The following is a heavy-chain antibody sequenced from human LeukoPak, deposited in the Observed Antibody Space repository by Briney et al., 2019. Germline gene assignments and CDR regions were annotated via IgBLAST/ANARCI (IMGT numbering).Heavy chain of an antibody. D-gene: IGHD6-19*01. CDR3: AKTTTGYSSGRYPGWPVDY. V-gene: IGHV3-23*01. CDR2: ISGSGGGT. Sequence: PGGSLRFSCAASGFTFSSYAVSWVGQAQGKGLKWVSAISGSGGGTYYADSVKGRFTISRDNSKNTLYLQMNSLSTEDTAVYYCAKTTTGYSSGRYPGWPVDYWGQGTLVTVSS. J-gene: IGHJ4*02. CDR1: GFTFSSYA.